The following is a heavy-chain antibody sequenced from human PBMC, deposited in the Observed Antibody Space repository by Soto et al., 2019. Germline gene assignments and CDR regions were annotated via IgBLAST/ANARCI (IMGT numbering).Heavy chain of an antibody. J-gene: IGHJ6*02. CDR1: GYTFTGYY. D-gene: IGHD6-13*01. CDR2: INPNSGGT. V-gene: IGHV1-2*04. CDR3: AREGYSSSWYRLYYYGMDV. Sequence: ASVQVSCKASGYTFTGYYMHWVRQAPGQGLEWMGWINPNSGGTNYAQKFQGWVTMTRDTSISTAYMELSRLRSDDTAVYYCAREGYSSSWYRLYYYGMDVWGQGTTVTVSS.